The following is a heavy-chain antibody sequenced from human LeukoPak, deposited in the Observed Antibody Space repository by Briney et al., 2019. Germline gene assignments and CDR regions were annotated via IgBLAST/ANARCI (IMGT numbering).Heavy chain of an antibody. V-gene: IGHV3-21*01. CDR3: ARDPLITYYYDSSGNHADWFDP. D-gene: IGHD3-22*01. CDR1: GFTFSSYS. J-gene: IGHJ5*02. CDR2: ISSSSSYI. Sequence: GGALRLSCAASGFTFSSYSMNWVRQAPGKGLDLVSSISSSSSYIYYADSVKGRFTISRDNAKNSLYLQMNSLRAEDTAVYYCARDPLITYYYDSSGNHADWFDPWGQGTLVTVSS.